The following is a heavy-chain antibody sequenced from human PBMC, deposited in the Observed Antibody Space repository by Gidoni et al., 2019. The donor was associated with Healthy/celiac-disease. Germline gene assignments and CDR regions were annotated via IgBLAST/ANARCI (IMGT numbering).Heavy chain of an antibody. D-gene: IGHD3-3*01. Sequence: EVQLLESGGGLVQPGGSLRLSCAASGFTFSSYAMSLVRQAPWKGLAWVSAISVSGGSTYYADSVKGRFTISRDNSKNTLYLQMNSLRAEDTAVYYCATPPDFWSGKDYWGQGTLVTVSS. CDR2: ISVSGGST. V-gene: IGHV3-23*01. CDR3: ATPPDFWSGKDY. CDR1: GFTFSSYA. J-gene: IGHJ4*02.